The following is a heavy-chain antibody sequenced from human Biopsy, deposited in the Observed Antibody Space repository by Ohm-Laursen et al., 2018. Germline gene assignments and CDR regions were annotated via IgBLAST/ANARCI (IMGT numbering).Heavy chain of an antibody. V-gene: IGHV4-59*01. CDR2: MYYSWST. J-gene: IGHJ4*02. D-gene: IGHD3-10*01. CDR3: VTGRSPAAY. CDR1: GGSLNFYY. Sequence: GTLSLTCTVSGGSLNFYYWSWIRQPPGKGLEWIGYMYYSWSTKYSPSLKNRVTVSFDTSRNQFSLKLTSMTPADTAVYYCVTGRSPAAYWGQGALVIVSS.